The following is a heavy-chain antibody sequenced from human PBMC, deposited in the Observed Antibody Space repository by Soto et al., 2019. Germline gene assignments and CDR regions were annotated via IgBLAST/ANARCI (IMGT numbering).Heavy chain of an antibody. CDR2: IYYSGST. CDR3: ARAMVVTQNGFDP. D-gene: IGHD2-21*02. Sequence: SETLSLTCTVSGGSISSGDYYWSWIRQPPGKGLEWIGYIYYSGSTYYNPSLKSRVTISVDTSKNQFSLKLSSVTAADTAVYYGARAMVVTQNGFDPWGQGTLVTVSS. V-gene: IGHV4-30-4*01. CDR1: GGSISSGDYY. J-gene: IGHJ5*02.